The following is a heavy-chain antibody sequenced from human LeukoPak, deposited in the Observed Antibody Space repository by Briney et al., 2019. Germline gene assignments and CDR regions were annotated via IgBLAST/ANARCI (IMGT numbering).Heavy chain of an antibody. CDR1: GFTFSSYA. D-gene: IGHD2-15*01. CDR3: ARQHCSGGSCYSSFDY. CDR2: ISGSGGST. J-gene: IGHJ4*02. Sequence: PGGSLRLSCAASGFTFSSYAMSWVRQAPGKGLEWVSAISGSGGSTYYADSVKGRFTISRDNAKNTLYLQMNSLRAEDTAVYYCARQHCSGGSCYSSFDYWGQGTLVTVSS. V-gene: IGHV3-23*01.